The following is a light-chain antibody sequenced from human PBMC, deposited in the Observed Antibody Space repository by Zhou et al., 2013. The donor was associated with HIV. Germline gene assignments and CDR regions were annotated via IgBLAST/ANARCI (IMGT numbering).Light chain of an antibody. J-gene: IGKJ5*01. CDR1: QGIRND. CDR3: QQSYSTLIT. V-gene: IGKV1-39*01. Sequence: DIQMTQSPSSLSASVGDRVTITCRASQGIRNDLGWYQQKPGKAPKRLIYSASNLQSGSHQGSVAVDLGQNSLSPISSLQPEDFATYYCQQSYSTLITFAKGHDWRLN. CDR2: SAS.